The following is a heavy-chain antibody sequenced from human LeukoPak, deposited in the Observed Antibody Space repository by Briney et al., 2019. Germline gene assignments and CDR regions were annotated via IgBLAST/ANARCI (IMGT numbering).Heavy chain of an antibody. CDR1: GGSFSGYY. CDR3: AALRVGPFDY. V-gene: IGHV4-34*01. J-gene: IGHJ4*02. CDR2: INHSGST. D-gene: IGHD1-26*01. Sequence: SETLSLTCAVYGGSFSGYYWSWIRQPPGKGLEWIGEINHSGSTNYNPSLKSRVTISVDTSKNQFSLKLSSVTAADTAVYYCAALRVGPFDYWGQGTLVTVSS.